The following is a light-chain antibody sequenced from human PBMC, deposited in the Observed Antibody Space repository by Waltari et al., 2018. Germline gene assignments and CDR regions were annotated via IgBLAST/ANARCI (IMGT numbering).Light chain of an antibody. CDR3: QQYSNWPPEVT. Sequence: EIVMTQSPATLSVSPGESATLSCRASQSVSSNLAWYQQKPGQAPRLLIYDASSRATGIPARFSGSGSGTEFTLTISSLQSEDSALYVCQQYSNWPPEVTFGPGTKVDIK. CDR1: QSVSSN. CDR2: DAS. V-gene: IGKV3-15*01. J-gene: IGKJ3*01.